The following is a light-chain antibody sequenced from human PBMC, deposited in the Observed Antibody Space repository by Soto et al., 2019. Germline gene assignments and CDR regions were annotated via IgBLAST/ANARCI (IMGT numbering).Light chain of an antibody. J-gene: IGKJ1*01. V-gene: IGKV1-5*03. CDR1: QSISSW. Sequence: DIQMTQSPSTLSASVGDRVTITCRASQSISSWLAWYQQKPGKAPKLLIYKASSLESVVPSMFSGSGSGTEFTLTISSLQPDDFATYYCQQYNSYWKFGQGTKVEIK. CDR3: QQYNSYWK. CDR2: KAS.